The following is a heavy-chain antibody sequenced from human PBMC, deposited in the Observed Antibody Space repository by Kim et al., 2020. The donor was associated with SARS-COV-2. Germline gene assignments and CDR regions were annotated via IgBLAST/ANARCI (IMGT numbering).Heavy chain of an antibody. J-gene: IGHJ4*02. V-gene: IGHV3-23*01. CDR1: GFTFSTYA. Sequence: GGSLRLSCAASGFTFSTYAMNWVRQAPGMGLEWVSSITNSGGGTWYADSVKGRFTISRDSYENTLYLQMNSLRAEDTAVYYCAKSMRGFSYGKLDYWGQGILVTVSS. CDR2: ITNSGGGT. CDR3: AKSMRGFSYGKLDY. D-gene: IGHD5-18*01.